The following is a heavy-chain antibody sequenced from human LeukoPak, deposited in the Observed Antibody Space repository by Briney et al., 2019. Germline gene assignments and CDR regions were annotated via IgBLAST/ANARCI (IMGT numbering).Heavy chain of an antibody. D-gene: IGHD6-19*01. Sequence: GGSLRLSCAASGFTFATYAMSWVRQARGKGLEWVSTFYETGKTDHADSVKGRFTISRDTSKNTLYLQMNSLRAEDTATYYCAKRGAGSGGLHYWGQGTLVTVSS. CDR2: FYETGKT. CDR1: GFTFATYA. J-gene: IGHJ4*02. V-gene: IGHV3-23*01. CDR3: AKRGAGSGGLHY.